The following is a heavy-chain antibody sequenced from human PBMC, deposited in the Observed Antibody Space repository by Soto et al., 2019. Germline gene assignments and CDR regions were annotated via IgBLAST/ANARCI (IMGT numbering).Heavy chain of an antibody. V-gene: IGHV1-46*01. CDR3: ARGARIVDTGIGYYYYHAMDV. CDR1: GYTFTSYY. CDR2: FNPTGDTA. D-gene: IGHD5-18*01. Sequence: QVQLVQSGAEVKKPGASVKASCKASGYTFTSYYIHWVRQAPGQGLDWMGIFNPTGDTASYAQKLQGRVTMTRDPSTGTAYMELGSLRSEDTAVYYCARGARIVDTGIGYYYYHAMDVWGQGTTVTVS. J-gene: IGHJ6*02.